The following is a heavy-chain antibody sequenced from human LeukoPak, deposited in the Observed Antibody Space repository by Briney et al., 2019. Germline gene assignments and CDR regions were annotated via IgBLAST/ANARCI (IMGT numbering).Heavy chain of an antibody. D-gene: IGHD3-3*01. J-gene: IGHJ4*02. CDR3: ARKGGTRFDFWRGYGY. CDR2: ISGSGDSR. Sequence: GGSLRLSCAASGFDFSSNWMHWVRHAPGKGLEWVSVISGSGDSRDYADSVKGRFTISRDNSKNTLWLQMNNLRGEDTAVYYCARKGGTRFDFWRGYGYWGQGILVTVSS. CDR1: GFDFSSNW. V-gene: IGHV3-23*01.